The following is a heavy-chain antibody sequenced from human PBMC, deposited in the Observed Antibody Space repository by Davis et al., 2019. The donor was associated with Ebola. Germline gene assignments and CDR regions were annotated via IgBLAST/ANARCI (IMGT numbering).Heavy chain of an antibody. V-gene: IGHV3-21*01. CDR2: ISSSSSYI. J-gene: IGHJ6*03. Sequence: PGGSLRLSCAASGFTFSSYSMNWVRQAPGKGLEWVSSISSSSSYIYYADSVKGRFTISRDNAKNSLYLQMNSLRAEDTAVYYCARGSEYYYYYYYMDVWGKGTTVTVSS. CDR3: ARGSEYYYYYYYMDV. CDR1: GFTFSSYS.